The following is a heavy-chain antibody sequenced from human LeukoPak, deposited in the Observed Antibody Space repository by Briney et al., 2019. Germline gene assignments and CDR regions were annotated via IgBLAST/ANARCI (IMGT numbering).Heavy chain of an antibody. J-gene: IGHJ3*02. V-gene: IGHV3-48*03. D-gene: IGHD4-17*01. CDR1: GFTFSSYE. CDR3: ARDSGGDYYSDI. CDR2: ISSSGSTI. Sequence: GGSLRLSXAASGFTFSSYEMNWVRQAPGKGLEWVSYISSSGSTIYYADSVKGRLTISRDNAKNSLYLQMNSLRAEDTAVYYCARDSGGDYYSDIWGQGTMVTVSS.